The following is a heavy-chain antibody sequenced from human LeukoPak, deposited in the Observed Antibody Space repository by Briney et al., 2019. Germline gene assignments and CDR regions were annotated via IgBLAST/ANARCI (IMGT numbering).Heavy chain of an antibody. D-gene: IGHD3-22*01. CDR3: ARSDYDTSKFDL. J-gene: IGHJ2*01. CDR1: GDSISSYY. V-gene: IGHV4-59*01. Sequence: SETLSLTCTVSGDSISSYYWSWIRQPPGKGLEWIGYIYYSGSTNYNPSLKSRVTISVDTSKNQFSLKLSSVTAADTAAYYCARSDYDTSKFDLWGRGTLVTVSS. CDR2: IYYSGST.